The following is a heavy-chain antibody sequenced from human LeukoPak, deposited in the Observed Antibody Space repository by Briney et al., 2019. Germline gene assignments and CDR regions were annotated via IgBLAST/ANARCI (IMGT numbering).Heavy chain of an antibody. J-gene: IGHJ4*02. CDR2: INHSGST. CDR3: ARGSKYGDYVDY. CDR1: GGSISGYY. Sequence: SETLSLTCTVSGGSISGYYWSWIRQPPGKGLEWIGEINHSGSTNYNPSLKSRVTISVDTSKNQFSLKLSSVTAADTAVYYCARGSKYGDYVDYWGQGTLVTVSS. V-gene: IGHV4-34*01. D-gene: IGHD4-17*01.